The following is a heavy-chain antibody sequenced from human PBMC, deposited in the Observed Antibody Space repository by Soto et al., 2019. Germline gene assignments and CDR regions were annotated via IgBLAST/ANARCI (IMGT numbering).Heavy chain of an antibody. D-gene: IGHD3-3*01. V-gene: IGHV4-4*02. CDR3: ARASNYDFWSGYLSGMDV. J-gene: IGHJ6*02. CDR1: GGSISSSNL. CDR2: IYHSGST. Sequence: SETLSLTCAVSGGSISSSNLWSGVRQPPGKGLEWIGEIYHSGSTNYNPSLKSRVTISVDKSKNQFSLKLSSVTAADTAVYYCARASNYDFWSGYLSGMDVWGQGTTVTVYS.